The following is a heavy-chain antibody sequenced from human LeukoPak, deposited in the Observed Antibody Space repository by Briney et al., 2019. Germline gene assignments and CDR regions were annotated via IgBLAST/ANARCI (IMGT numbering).Heavy chain of an antibody. CDR1: GGTFSSYT. V-gene: IGHV1-69*06. Sequence: SVKVSCKASGGTFSSYTISWVRQAPGQGLEWMGGIIPLFGTPDYAQKFQGRVTITADKSTSTAYMELSSLRSEDTAVYYCAKLLYYYDSSQPYWGQGTLVTVSS. J-gene: IGHJ4*02. CDR2: IIPLFGTP. D-gene: IGHD3-22*01. CDR3: AKLLYYYDSSQPY.